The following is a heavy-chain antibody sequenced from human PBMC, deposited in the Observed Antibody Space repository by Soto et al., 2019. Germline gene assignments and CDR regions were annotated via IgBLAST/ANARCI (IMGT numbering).Heavy chain of an antibody. CDR1: GVSFNNNG. CDR2: VSPPFRTS. CDR3: GRVSFYGSGSYSPYGMDV. V-gene: IGHV1-69*01. J-gene: IGHJ6*02. Sequence: QVQLVQSGAEVKKPGSSVKVSCKTSGVSFNNNGIGWVRQAPGHGLEWMGGVSPPFRTSHYARQFQGRISITADASAGTVSMQLSSLTAEDTAQYYCGRVSFYGSGSYSPYGMDVWGQGTTVTVSS. D-gene: IGHD3-10*01.